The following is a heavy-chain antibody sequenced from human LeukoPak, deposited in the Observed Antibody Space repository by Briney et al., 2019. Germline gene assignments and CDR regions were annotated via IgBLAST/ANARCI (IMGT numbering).Heavy chain of an antibody. J-gene: IGHJ4*02. CDR3: AQKGGADN. Sequence: GRSLRLSCAASGFTFSSYGMHWVRQAPGKGLEWVSYISGISSNNIYYADSVKGRFTISRDNAKNSLYLQMNSLRDEDTAVYYCAQKGGADNWGQGTLVTVSS. CDR2: ISGISSNNI. CDR1: GFTFSSYG. V-gene: IGHV3-48*02. D-gene: IGHD2-15*01.